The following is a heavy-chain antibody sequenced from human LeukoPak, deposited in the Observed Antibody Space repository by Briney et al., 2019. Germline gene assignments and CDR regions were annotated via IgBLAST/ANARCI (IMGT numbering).Heavy chain of an antibody. CDR1: GFTFSTYN. CDR2: ITSSSSYI. V-gene: IGHV3-21*01. D-gene: IGHD3-10*01. Sequence: GGSLRLSCAASGFTFSTYNMNWVRQAPGKGLEWVSSITSSSSYIYYADSVKGRFTISRDNSKNTLYLQMNSLRAEDTAVYYCARGPFGELQTSFDYWGQGTLVTVSS. J-gene: IGHJ4*02. CDR3: ARGPFGELQTSFDY.